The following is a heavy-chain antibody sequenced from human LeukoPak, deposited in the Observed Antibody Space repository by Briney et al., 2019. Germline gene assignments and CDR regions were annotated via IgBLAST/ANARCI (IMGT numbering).Heavy chain of an antibody. CDR3: ARDVLYHDSSGWVGGYFDY. CDR2: ISSSGSTI. Sequence: GGSLRLSCAASGFTFSDYYMSWIRQAPGKGLEWVSYISSSGSTIYYADSVKGRFTISRDNAKNSLYLQMNSLRAEDTAVYYCARDVLYHDSSGWVGGYFDYWGQGTLVTVSS. CDR1: GFTFSDYY. J-gene: IGHJ4*02. D-gene: IGHD3-22*01. V-gene: IGHV3-11*04.